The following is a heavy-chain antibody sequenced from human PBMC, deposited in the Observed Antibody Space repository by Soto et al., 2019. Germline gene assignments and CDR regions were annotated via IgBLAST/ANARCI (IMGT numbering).Heavy chain of an antibody. D-gene: IGHD3-16*01. CDR2: ISPYNDYT. J-gene: IGHJ6*02. Sequence: QVQLVQSAAEVKKPGASVKVSCKASGYTFIRYGITWVRQAPGQGPEWMGWISPYNDYTIYAQKVQGRVTMTTDTSTRTVYMELRSLKSDDTAVYYCARGGYYDNHWGKLRHYGLDVWGQGTSVTVSS. CDR3: ARGGYYDNHWGKLRHYGLDV. V-gene: IGHV1-18*01. CDR1: GYTFIRYG.